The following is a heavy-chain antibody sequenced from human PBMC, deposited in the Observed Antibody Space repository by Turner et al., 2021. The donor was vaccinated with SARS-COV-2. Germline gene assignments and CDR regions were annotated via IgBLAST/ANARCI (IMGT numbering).Heavy chain of an antibody. CDR1: GYTFTGNY. V-gene: IGHV1-2*02. Sequence: QVQLVQSGAEVKKPGASVKVSCKASGYTFTGNYMHWVRQAPGQGLEWMGWINPNSGGTSYAQEFQGRVTMTRDTSISTAYMELSRLRSDDTAVYYCARRQLGWGLIDYWGQGTLVTVSS. CDR2: INPNSGGT. CDR3: ARRQLGWGLIDY. D-gene: IGHD2-21*01. J-gene: IGHJ4*02.